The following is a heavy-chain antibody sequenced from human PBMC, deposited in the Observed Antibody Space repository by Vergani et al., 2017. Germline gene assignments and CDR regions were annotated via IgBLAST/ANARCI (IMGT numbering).Heavy chain of an antibody. Sequence: EVELVQSGPEMRKPGESLKISCKGSEYSFGNYWIGWVRQMPGKGLEWMGIIYPADSDTRYSPSFQGQVTISADKSISTAFLQWDSLKASDTSLYYCARAPGYCSGGSCLNWFDPWGQGTLVTVSS. CDR1: EYSFGNYW. J-gene: IGHJ5*02. D-gene: IGHD2-15*01. CDR3: ARAPGYCSGGSCLNWFDP. CDR2: IYPADSDT. V-gene: IGHV5-51*03.